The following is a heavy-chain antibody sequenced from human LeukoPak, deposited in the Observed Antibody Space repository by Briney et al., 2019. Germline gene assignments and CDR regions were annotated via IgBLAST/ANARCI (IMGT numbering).Heavy chain of an antibody. J-gene: IGHJ4*02. CDR1: GGTISSYY. Sequence: SETLSLTCTVSGGTISSYYWSWIRQPPGKGLEWIGYIYYSGSTNYNPSLKSRVTISVDTSKNQFSLKLSSVTAADTAVYYCTRKLYYYDSSGYPRPTGEFDYWGQGTLVTVSS. V-gene: IGHV4-59*01. D-gene: IGHD3-22*01. CDR3: TRKLYYYDSSGYPRPTGEFDY. CDR2: IYYSGST.